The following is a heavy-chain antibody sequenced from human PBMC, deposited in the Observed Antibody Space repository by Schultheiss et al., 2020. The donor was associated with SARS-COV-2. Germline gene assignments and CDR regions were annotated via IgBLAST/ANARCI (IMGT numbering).Heavy chain of an antibody. J-gene: IGHJ6*02. Sequence: GGSLRLSCAASGIKGRRESRNWVRQAPGKGLEWVSSISSSSSYIYYADSVKGRFTISRDNAKNTLYLQMSSLRAEDTAVYYCARETGTRYCTNGVCYITYYYYGMDVWGQGTTVTVSS. V-gene: IGHV3-21*04. CDR2: ISSSSSYI. CDR1: GIKGRRES. D-gene: IGHD2-8*01. CDR3: ARETGTRYCTNGVCYITYYYYGMDV.